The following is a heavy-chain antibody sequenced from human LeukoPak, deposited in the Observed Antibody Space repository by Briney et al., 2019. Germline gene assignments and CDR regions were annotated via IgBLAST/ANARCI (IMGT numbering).Heavy chain of an antibody. CDR1: GFTFSNYD. CDR3: AKDLSTAVAAAWFDP. D-gene: IGHD6-19*01. Sequence: GSLRLSCAASGFTFSNYDMSWVRQAPGKGLEWVSSISDSGGSTYYADSLKGRFTISRDNSKNTLYLQMTNLRAADTAVSYCAKDLSTAVAAAWFDPWDQGYLVTVSS. CDR2: ISDSGGST. V-gene: IGHV3-23*01. J-gene: IGHJ5*02.